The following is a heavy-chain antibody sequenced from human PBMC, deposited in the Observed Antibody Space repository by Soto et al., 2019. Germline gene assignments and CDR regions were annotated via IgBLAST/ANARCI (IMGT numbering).Heavy chain of an antibody. D-gene: IGHD3-10*01. CDR1: GFPLSGFG. CDR3: AKEGPGADY. Sequence: QVQLVESGGGVVQPGRSLRLSCAASGFPLSGFGMHGARRVPGKGLGWVAVISYDGSIKYYPESVKGRFPISRDNSKNTLYLQMNSLRAEDTAVYYCAKEGPGADYWGQGTLVTVSS. CDR2: ISYDGSIK. J-gene: IGHJ4*02. V-gene: IGHV3-30*18.